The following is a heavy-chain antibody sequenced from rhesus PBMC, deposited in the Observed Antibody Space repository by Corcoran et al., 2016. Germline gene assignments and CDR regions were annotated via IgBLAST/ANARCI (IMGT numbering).Heavy chain of an antibody. CDR1: GFTFSNYW. V-gene: IGHV3S11*01. Sequence: EVQLVESGGGLVQPGGSLRLSCAASGFTFSNYWMSWVRQAPGKGLGWVGFIKKKADGVTAAYAEYLKGRFTISRDDSKNTLYLQMNSLKTEDTAVYYCTRETIAAADYWGQGVLVTVSS. J-gene: IGHJ4*01. D-gene: IGHD6-31*01. CDR3: TRETIAAADY. CDR2: IKKKADGVTA.